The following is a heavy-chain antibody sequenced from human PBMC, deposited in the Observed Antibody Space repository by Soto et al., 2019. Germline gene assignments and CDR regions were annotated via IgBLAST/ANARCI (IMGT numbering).Heavy chain of an antibody. D-gene: IGHD3-3*01. CDR1: GFTFSSYA. V-gene: IGHV3-23*01. J-gene: IGHJ4*02. Sequence: GGSLRLSCAASGFTFSSYAMSWVRQTPGKGLEWVSAISGSGGSTYYADSVKGRFTISRDNSKNTLYLQMNSLRAEDTAVYYCAKDLKYGYDFWSGYYQNYFDYWGQGTLVTVSS. CDR3: AKDLKYGYDFWSGYYQNYFDY. CDR2: ISGSGGST.